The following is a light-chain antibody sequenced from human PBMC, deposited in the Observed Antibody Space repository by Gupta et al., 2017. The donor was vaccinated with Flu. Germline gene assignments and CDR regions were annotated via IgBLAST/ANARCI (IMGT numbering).Light chain of an antibody. V-gene: IGLV3-21*02. CDR3: QERKSSSGV. Sequence: SYVLTQPPSVSVAPGQTARITCGGNIIGTKSVHWYHQKPHQAPVLVVYDGSDRAAGTPERVSCSTARTTATLTIGRVEEGDEDDYYCQERKSSSGVFGGGTKLTVL. J-gene: IGLJ2*01. CDR2: DGS. CDR1: IIGTKS.